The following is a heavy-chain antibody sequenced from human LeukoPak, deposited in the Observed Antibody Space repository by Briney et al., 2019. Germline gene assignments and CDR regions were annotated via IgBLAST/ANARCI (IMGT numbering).Heavy chain of an antibody. V-gene: IGHV3-7*01. D-gene: IGHD6-13*01. CDR3: AKRYSSSWMILLTQNYYYYMDV. J-gene: IGHJ6*03. Sequence: SGGSLRLSCAASGFTFRSYWMSGVRQAPGKGLEWVANIKQDGSEKYYVDSVKGRFTISRDNPKNSLYLQMNSQRAGDTAVYYCAKRYSSSWMILLTQNYYYYMDVWGKGTTVTVSS. CDR2: IKQDGSEK. CDR1: GFTFRSYW.